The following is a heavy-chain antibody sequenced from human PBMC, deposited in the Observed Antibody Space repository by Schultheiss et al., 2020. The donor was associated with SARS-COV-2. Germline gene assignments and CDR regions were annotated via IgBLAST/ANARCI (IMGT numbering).Heavy chain of an antibody. CDR1: GYTFTSYG. D-gene: IGHD3-10*01. V-gene: IGHV1-2*02. J-gene: IGHJ6*02. Sequence: ASVKVSCKASGYTFTSYGISWVRQAPGQGLEWMGWINPNNGATKYGQNFQGRVTMTRGTSISTAYMELSRLRSDDTAVYYCARHAPSYYYGSGSRYYYGMDVWGQGTTVTVSS. CDR2: INPNNGAT. CDR3: ARHAPSYYYGSGSRYYYGMDV.